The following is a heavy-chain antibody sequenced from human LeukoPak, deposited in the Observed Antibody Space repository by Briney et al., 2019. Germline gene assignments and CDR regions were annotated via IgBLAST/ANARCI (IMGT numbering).Heavy chain of an antibody. V-gene: IGHV4-4*02. CDR3: ARMHGSGSYLDY. D-gene: IGHD3-10*01. J-gene: IGHJ4*02. CDR2: IYHSGGT. CDR1: GGSIRGTNW. Sequence: SETLSLTCAVPGGSIRGTNWWSWVRQSPGRGLEWIGEIYHSGGTNYNPSLKSRVTISVDTSKNQFSLKLSSVTAADTAVYYCARMHGSGSYLDYWGQGTLVTVSS.